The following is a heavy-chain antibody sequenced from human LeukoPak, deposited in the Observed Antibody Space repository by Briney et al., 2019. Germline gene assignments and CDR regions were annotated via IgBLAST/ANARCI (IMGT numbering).Heavy chain of an antibody. CDR3: VRSGCDGGNCFFDY. CDR2: INPSDGST. Sequence: ASVKVSCKASGYTFTHYYIHWVRQAPGQGLEWMGIINPSDGSTSYAQKFQGRITMTRDMSTSTVYMELSSLRAEDTAVYYCVRSGCDGGNCFFDYWGQGTLVTVSS. V-gene: IGHV1-46*01. CDR1: GYTFTHYY. J-gene: IGHJ4*02. D-gene: IGHD2-15*01.